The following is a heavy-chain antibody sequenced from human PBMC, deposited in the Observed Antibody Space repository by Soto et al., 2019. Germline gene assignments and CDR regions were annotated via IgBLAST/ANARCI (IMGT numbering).Heavy chain of an antibody. CDR3: AHAYGGTSWPNDACYV. Sequence: QITLKESGPTLVKPTQTLTLTCTFSGFSLSADGVGVGWIRQPPGNALEWLALIYWDDDQRYSPSLKTRLTITKDTSKNQVVLTMTNMDPGDTATYYCAHAYGGTSWPNDACYVWGKGTVVTVSS. D-gene: IGHD2-2*01. CDR2: IYWDDDQ. CDR1: GFSLSADGVG. V-gene: IGHV2-5*02. J-gene: IGHJ3*01.